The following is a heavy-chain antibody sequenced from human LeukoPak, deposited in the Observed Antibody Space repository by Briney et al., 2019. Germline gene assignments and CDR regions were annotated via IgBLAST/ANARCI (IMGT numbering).Heavy chain of an antibody. J-gene: IGHJ4*02. CDR2: ISSSSSYT. V-gene: IGHV3-21*03. D-gene: IGHD3-22*01. Sequence: GGSLRLSCAASGFSFRGHVMHWVRQAPGKGLEWVSAISSSSSYTYYADSVKGRFSISRDNAKNSLHLQMNSLRAEDTAFYYRARDDSSAEFDYWGQGTLVTVSS. CDR3: ARDDSSAEFDY. CDR1: GFSFRGHV.